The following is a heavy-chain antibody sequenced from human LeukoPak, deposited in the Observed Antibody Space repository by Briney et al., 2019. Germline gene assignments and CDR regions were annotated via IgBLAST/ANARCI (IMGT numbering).Heavy chain of an antibody. CDR2: INRDGSKK. Sequence: PGGSLRLSCAASGFTFGSYWMNWVRQAPGKGLEWVANINRDGSKKYYVDSVKGRFTISRDNAKNSLYLQMNSLRAEDAAVYYCVREIFGLDYWGQGTLVTVSS. CDR3: VREIFGLDY. CDR1: GFTFGSYW. J-gene: IGHJ4*02. D-gene: IGHD3-10*01. V-gene: IGHV3-7*01.